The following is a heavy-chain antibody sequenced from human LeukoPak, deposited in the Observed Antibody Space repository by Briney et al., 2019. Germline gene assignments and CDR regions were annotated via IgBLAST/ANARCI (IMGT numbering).Heavy chain of an antibody. J-gene: IGHJ5*02. D-gene: IGHD6-13*01. Sequence: ASVKVSCKASGYTFTGYYMHWVRQAPGQGLEWMGWINPNSGGTNYAQKFQGRVTMTRDTSISTAYMELSRLRSDDTAVYYCERDQWDSSSWTRFDPWGQGTLVTVSS. CDR2: INPNSGGT. CDR1: GYTFTGYY. V-gene: IGHV1-2*02. CDR3: ERDQWDSSSWTRFDP.